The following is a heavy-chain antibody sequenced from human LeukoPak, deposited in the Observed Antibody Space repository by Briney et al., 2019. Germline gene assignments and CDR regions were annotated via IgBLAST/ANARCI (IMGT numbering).Heavy chain of an antibody. Sequence: PSQTLSLTCTVSGGSISSSSYYCGWIRQPPGKGLEWFGSIYFSGSTYYNPSLKSRVTISVDTSKKQFSLKLSSVTAADTAVYYCARVGPNYDSSGYYWGFDYWGQGTLVTVSS. V-gene: IGHV4-39*07. CDR3: ARVGPNYDSSGYYWGFDY. J-gene: IGHJ4*02. CDR1: GGSISSSSYY. CDR2: IYFSGST. D-gene: IGHD3-22*01.